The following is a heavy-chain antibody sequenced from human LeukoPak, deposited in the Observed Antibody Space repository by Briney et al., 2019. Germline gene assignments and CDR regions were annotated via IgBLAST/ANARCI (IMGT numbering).Heavy chain of an antibody. CDR2: VVGSGDTT. J-gene: IGHJ6*02. D-gene: IGHD5-12*01. V-gene: IGHV3-23*01. CDR3: ARALRRGYSGYDNTLYYYYYGMDV. CDR1: EFTFTTPG. Sequence: GGSLRLSCAASEFTFTTPGMSWARQAPGKGLEWVSAVVGSGDTTYYADSVKGRFTISRDTSRNTLYLQMNSLRSEDTAVYYCARALRRGYSGYDNTLYYYYYGMDVWGQGTTVTVSS.